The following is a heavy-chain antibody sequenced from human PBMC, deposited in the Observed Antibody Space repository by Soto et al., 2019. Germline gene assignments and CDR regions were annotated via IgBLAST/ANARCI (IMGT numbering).Heavy chain of an antibody. CDR2: IYSGGST. V-gene: IGHV3-53*01. CDR1: GFTVSSNY. Sequence: GGSLRLSCAASGFTVSSNYMSWGRQAPGKGLEWVSVIYSGGSTYYADSVKGRFTISRDNSKNTLYLQMNSLRAEDTAVYYCARALLRFGDFHPGRLAYWGQGTPVPVSS. J-gene: IGHJ4*02. CDR3: ARALLRFGDFHPGRLAY. D-gene: IGHD3-10*01.